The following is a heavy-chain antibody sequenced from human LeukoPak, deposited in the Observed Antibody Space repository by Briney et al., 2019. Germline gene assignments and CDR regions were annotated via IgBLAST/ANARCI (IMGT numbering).Heavy chain of an antibody. D-gene: IGHD6-13*01. V-gene: IGHV3-66*01. CDR2: IYSGGST. CDR1: GFTVSSNY. CDR3: ARADGYSSSYDY. Sequence: GGSLRLSCAASGFTVSSNYMSWVRQAPGKGLEWVSVIYSGGSTYYADSVKGGFTISRDNSKNTLYLQMSSLRAEDTAVYYCARADGYSSSYDYWGQGTLVTVSS. J-gene: IGHJ4*02.